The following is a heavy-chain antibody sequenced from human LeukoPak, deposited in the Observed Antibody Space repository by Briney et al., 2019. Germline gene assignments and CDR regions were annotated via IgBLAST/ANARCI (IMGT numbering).Heavy chain of an antibody. J-gene: IGHJ4*02. CDR2: IKSKTDGGTT. CDR3: TTGIVVVPAAHVDY. V-gene: IGHV3-15*01. Sequence: GGSLRLSCAAPGFTFSNAWMSWVRQAPGKGLEWVGRIKSKTDGGTTDYAAPVKGRFTISRDDSKNTLYLQMNSLKTEDTAVYYCTTGIVVVPAAHVDYWGQGTLVTVSS. CDR1: GFTFSNAW. D-gene: IGHD2-2*01.